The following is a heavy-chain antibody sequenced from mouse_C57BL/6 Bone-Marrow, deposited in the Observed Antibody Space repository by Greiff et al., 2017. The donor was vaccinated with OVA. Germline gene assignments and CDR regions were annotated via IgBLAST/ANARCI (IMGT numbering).Heavy chain of an antibody. CDR3: ARKYGYLHYAMDY. CDR2: IWSGGRT. CDR1: GFSLTSYG. V-gene: IGHV2-2*01. D-gene: IGHD2-3*01. J-gene: IGHJ4*01. Sequence: VQLQQSGPGLVQPSQSLSITCTVSGFSLTSYGVHWVRQSPGKGLEWLGVIWSGGRTDYNAALISRLSISKDNSKSQVFFKMHSLQADDTAIYYCARKYGYLHYAMDYWGQGTSVTVSS.